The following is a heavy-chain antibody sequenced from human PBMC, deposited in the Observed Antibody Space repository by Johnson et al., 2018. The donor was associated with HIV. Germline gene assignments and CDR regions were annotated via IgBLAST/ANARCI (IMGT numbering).Heavy chain of an antibody. CDR1: GFTFDDYA. CDR2: ISYDGSNK. J-gene: IGHJ3*01. Sequence: QMLLVESGGGFVQPGRSLRLSCAASGFTFDDYAMHWVRQAPGKGLEWVAVISYDGSNKYYADSVKGRFTISRDNSKNTLFLQMGSLRPEDMAVYYCARDAKSSTWSPDGTDAFDVWGQGTMVTVSS. D-gene: IGHD1-1*01. CDR3: ARDAKSSTWSPDGTDAFDV. V-gene: IGHV3-30*14.